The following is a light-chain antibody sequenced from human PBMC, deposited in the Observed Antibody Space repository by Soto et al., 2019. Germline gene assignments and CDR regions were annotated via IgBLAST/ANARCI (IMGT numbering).Light chain of an antibody. V-gene: IGKV3-20*01. J-gene: IGKJ4*01. CDR1: QSVSGNY. Sequence: EVVLTQSPGTLSLSPGERATLSCRARQSVSGNYLAWYQQKPGQAPRLLIYDASTRATGIPDRFSGSGSGTDFTLTISRLAPEDLAVYYCQQYGSSPLTFGGGPKVQIK. CDR2: DAS. CDR3: QQYGSSPLT.